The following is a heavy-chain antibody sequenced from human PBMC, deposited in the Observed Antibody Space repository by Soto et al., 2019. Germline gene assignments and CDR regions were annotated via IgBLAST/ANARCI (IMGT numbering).Heavy chain of an antibody. CDR1: GYTFRSYD. CDR3: ARGSKGTYGMDV. Sequence: GGSLRLSCAASGYTFRSYDMHWVRQVTGKGLEWVSVIGSAGDSNYAPSVRGRFTISRENAKNSLYLQMNSLRAGDTAVYYCARGSKGTYGMDVWGQGTTVTVSS. V-gene: IGHV3-13*01. CDR2: IGSAGDS. D-gene: IGHD3-10*01. J-gene: IGHJ6*02.